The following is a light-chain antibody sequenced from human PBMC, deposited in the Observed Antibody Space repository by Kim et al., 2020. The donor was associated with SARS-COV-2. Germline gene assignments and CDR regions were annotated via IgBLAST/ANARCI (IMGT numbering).Light chain of an antibody. J-gene: IGKJ5*01. CDR2: DAA. V-gene: IGKV3-11*01. Sequence: VSPGEGATLSCRASQSVRNNVAWYQQKPGQAPRLLIYDAANRATGIPARFSGSGSGTDFTLTISSLEPEDFAVYYCQQRSNALITFGQGTRLEIK. CDR1: QSVRNN. CDR3: QQRSNALIT.